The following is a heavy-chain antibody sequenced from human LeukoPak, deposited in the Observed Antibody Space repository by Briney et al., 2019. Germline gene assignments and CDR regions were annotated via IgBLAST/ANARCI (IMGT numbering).Heavy chain of an antibody. Sequence: GGSLRLSCAASGVTLTTKTMSWVRQAPGKGLEWVSDIYSGGNTDYRDSVKGRFTIYRDNAKNSLYLQMNSLRAEDMGVYYCARVDCSGGTCYSGSLYWGQETLVTVSS. CDR2: IYSGGNT. CDR3: ARVDCSGGTCYSGSLY. V-gene: IGHV3-53*01. J-gene: IGHJ4*02. CDR1: GVTLTTKT. D-gene: IGHD2-15*01.